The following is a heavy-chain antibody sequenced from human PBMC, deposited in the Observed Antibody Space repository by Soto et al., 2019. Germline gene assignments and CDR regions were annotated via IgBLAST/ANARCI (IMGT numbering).Heavy chain of an antibody. CDR1: GYTFTSYG. CDR3: VCPGYYLDSGTPLPFYP. Sequence: QVQLVQSGAEVKKPGASVKVSCKASGYTFTSYGISWVLQAPGQGLEWMGWISAYNGNTNYAQKLQGRVTMTTDTSTSTAYMQLRSLRSDDSAVYYCVCPGYYLDSGTPLPFYPWGQGNLVTVSS. CDR2: ISAYNGNT. V-gene: IGHV1-18*01. D-gene: IGHD3-10*01. J-gene: IGHJ5*02.